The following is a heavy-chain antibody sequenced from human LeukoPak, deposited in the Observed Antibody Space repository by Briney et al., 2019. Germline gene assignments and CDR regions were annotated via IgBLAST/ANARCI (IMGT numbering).Heavy chain of an antibody. CDR3: ATYLLPYDSSGYPH. CDR1: GYTLTELS. Sequence: ASVKVSCKVSGYTLTELSMHWVRQAPGKGLEWMGGFDPEDGETIYAQKFQGRVTMTEDTSTDTAYMELSSLRSEDTAVYYCATYLLPYDSSGYPHWGQGTLVTVSS. V-gene: IGHV1-24*01. CDR2: FDPEDGET. J-gene: IGHJ4*02. D-gene: IGHD3-22*01.